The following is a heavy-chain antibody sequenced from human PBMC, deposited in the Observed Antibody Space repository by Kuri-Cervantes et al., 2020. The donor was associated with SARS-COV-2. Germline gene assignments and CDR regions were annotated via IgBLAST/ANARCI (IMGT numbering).Heavy chain of an antibody. D-gene: IGHD3-3*01. CDR1: GGSISSSNW. V-gene: IGHV4-4*02. J-gene: IGHJ6*02. CDR2: IYHSGST. CDR3: ARAGVGDFWSGYYGMDV. Sequence: GSLRLSCAVSGGSISSSNWWSWVRQPPGKGLEWIGEIYHSGSTNYNPSLKSRVTISVDKSKNQFSLKLSSVTAADTAVYYCARAGVGDFWSGYYGMDVWGQGTTVTVSS.